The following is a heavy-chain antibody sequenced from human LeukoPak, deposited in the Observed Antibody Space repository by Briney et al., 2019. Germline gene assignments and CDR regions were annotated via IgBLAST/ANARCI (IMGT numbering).Heavy chain of an antibody. J-gene: IGHJ4*02. Sequence: SETLSLTCTVSGASFTSNYWAWTRQPPGKGLEWIGYIYYSGTTTYNPSLERRITMSVDMSKTQFSLRLNSVTATDTAVYYCARLDCGGDCYVDYWGRGTLVTVSS. CDR2: IYYSGTT. V-gene: IGHV4-59*08. D-gene: IGHD2-21*02. CDR3: ARLDCGGDCYVDY. CDR1: GASFTSNY.